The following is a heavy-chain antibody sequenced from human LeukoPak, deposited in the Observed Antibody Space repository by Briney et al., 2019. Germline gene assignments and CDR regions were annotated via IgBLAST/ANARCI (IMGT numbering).Heavy chain of an antibody. CDR2: IKPNSGDT. CDR1: GYTFSGYY. D-gene: IGHD6-19*01. J-gene: IGHJ4*02. Sequence: GGSLRLSCAASGYTFSGYYLHWVRQAPGQGLEWMGWIKPNSGDTNHTQNFQGRVTMTRDTSISTAYMELSRLRSDDTAVYYCATPARRGSGWYLDYWGQGTLVTVSS. V-gene: IGHV1-2*02. CDR3: ATPARRGSGWYLDY.